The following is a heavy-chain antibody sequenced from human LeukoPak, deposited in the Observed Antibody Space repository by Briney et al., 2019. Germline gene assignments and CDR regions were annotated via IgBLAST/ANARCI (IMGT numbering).Heavy chain of an antibody. Sequence: GGSLRLSCAASGFTFSNFGFHWVRQAPGKGLEWVAVIFYDGSRKFYADSVKGRFTISRDTSKNTLYLQLNSLRAEDTAVYYCAGDDSATYYNLAYWGQGTPVTVSS. J-gene: IGHJ4*02. CDR2: IFYDGSRK. V-gene: IGHV3-33*01. CDR1: GFTFSNFG. CDR3: AGDDSATYYNLAY. D-gene: IGHD3-10*01.